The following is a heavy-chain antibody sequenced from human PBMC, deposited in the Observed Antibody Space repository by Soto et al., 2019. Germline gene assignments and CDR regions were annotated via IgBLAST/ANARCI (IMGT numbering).Heavy chain of an antibody. J-gene: IGHJ5*02. CDR2: ISAYNGNT. CDR1: GYTFTTYG. CDR3: ARTAGATIRWFDP. D-gene: IGHD1-26*01. V-gene: IGHV1-18*01. Sequence: QVQLVQSAAEVKKPGASLKVSCKASGYTFTTYGVSWVRQAPGQGLEWMGWISAYNGNTNYAQKLQGRLTMTTDTSTSTVYMELRNLSSDDTAVYYCARTAGATIRWFDPWGQGTLITVSS.